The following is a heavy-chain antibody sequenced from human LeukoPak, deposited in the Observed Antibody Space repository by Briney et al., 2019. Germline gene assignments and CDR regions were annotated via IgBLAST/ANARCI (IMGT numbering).Heavy chain of an antibody. D-gene: IGHD2-8*02. CDR2: ISLNNDR. CDR1: GFSLITTGVG. V-gene: IGHV2-5*01. CDR3: AHRVFQGGYWDSGKFDY. J-gene: IGHJ4*02. Sequence: SGPTLVNATQTLTLTCTFSGFSLITTGVGVGWIRHLPGKAPECLALISLNNDRRYNPSQRSRLSISKDTSKNQVVLTLTNMDPVDTATYYCAHRVFQGGYWDSGKFDYWGQGTPVTVSS.